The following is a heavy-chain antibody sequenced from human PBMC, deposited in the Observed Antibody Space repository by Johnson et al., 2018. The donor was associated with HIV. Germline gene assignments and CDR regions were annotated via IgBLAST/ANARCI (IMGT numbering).Heavy chain of an antibody. D-gene: IGHD6-13*01. CDR3: AKDNGIAGTSGDAFDL. CDR1: GFTFDDYA. Sequence: VQLVESGGGLVQPGRSLRLSCTASGFTFDDYAMHWVRLAPGKGLEWVSGISWNSGSIAYADSVKGRFTTSRDNAKNSLYLQVKSLRAEDTALYLCAKDNGIAGTSGDAFDLWGQGTMGTVSS. J-gene: IGHJ3*01. CDR2: ISWNSGSI. V-gene: IGHV3-9*01.